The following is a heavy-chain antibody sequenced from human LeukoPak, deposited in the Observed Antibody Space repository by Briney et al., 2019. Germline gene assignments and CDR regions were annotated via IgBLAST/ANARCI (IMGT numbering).Heavy chain of an antibody. D-gene: IGHD5-18*01. Sequence: GGSLRLSCAASRFTFSSNAMSWVRQAPGKGLEWVSTISGSGDATYYAESVKGQFTISRDNPKNTLYLQMNSLKTEDTAVYYCTTDDVDTASFDYWGQGTLVTVSS. J-gene: IGHJ4*02. CDR3: TTDDVDTASFDY. CDR1: RFTFSSNA. V-gene: IGHV3-23*01. CDR2: ISGSGDAT.